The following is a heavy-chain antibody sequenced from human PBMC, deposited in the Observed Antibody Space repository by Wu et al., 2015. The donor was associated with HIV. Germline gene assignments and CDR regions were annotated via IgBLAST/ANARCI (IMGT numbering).Heavy chain of an antibody. D-gene: IGHD4-23*01. J-gene: IGHJ4*02. CDR1: GDTSNIFA. Sequence: QVQLVQSGAEVKKPGSSVKVSCKASGDTSNIFAINWVRQAPGQGLEWMGGIIPAFGTTDYAGKFQGRVTISADDSTSTAYMELKRLTSEDTAVYYCARPWQLRNGWPFFDYWGQGTLVTVSS. V-gene: IGHV1-69*12. CDR2: IIPAFGTT. CDR3: ARPWQLRNGWPFFDY.